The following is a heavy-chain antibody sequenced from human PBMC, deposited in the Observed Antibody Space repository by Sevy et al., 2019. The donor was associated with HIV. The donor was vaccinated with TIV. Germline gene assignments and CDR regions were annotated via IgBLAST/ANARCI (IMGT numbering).Heavy chain of an antibody. J-gene: IGHJ4*02. CDR1: GFTLSTYA. CDR3: ARGGAYSGY. V-gene: IGHV3-23*01. Sequence: GGSLRLSCVASGFTLSTYAMTWDRQAPGKGLEWVSVITISGDSTYYADSVKGRFTISRDNSKNTVYLQMNSLRAEDTAIYYCARGGAYSGYWGQGTLVTVSS. D-gene: IGHD2-15*01. CDR2: ITISGDST.